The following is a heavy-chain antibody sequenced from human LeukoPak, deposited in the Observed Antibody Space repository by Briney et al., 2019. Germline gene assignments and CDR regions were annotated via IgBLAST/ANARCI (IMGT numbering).Heavy chain of an antibody. Sequence: GASVKVSCKASVGTFSSYAISWVRQAPGQGLEWMGGIIPIFGTANYAQKFQGRVTITADESTSTAYMELSSLRSEDTAVYYCARRYGGNSGFSLDYWGEGTLVTVSS. J-gene: IGHJ4*02. CDR3: ARRYGGNSGFSLDY. CDR1: VGTFSSYA. D-gene: IGHD4-23*01. CDR2: IIPIFGTA. V-gene: IGHV1-69*01.